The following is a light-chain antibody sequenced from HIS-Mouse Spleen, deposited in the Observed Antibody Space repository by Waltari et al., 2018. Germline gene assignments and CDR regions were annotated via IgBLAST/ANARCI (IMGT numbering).Light chain of an antibody. CDR3: YSTDSSGNHRV. J-gene: IGLJ2*01. CDR2: EDS. V-gene: IGLV3-10*01. CDR1: ALPKKD. Sequence: SYELTQPPSVSVSQGQTARTTCSGYALPKKDVYWYQQKSGQAPVLGIYEDSKRPSRMPERFSGSSSGTMATLTISGAQVEDEADYYCYSTDSSGNHRVFGGGTKLTVL.